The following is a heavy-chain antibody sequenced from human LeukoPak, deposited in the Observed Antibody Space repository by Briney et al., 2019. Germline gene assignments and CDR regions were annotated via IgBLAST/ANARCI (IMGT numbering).Heavy chain of an antibody. CDR3: AVSSGATYY. J-gene: IGHJ4*02. CDR1: GGSIDSTNW. D-gene: IGHD3-10*01. CDR2: IYRSGNT. Sequence: SETLSLTCAVFGGSIDSTNWWSWVRQPPGKGLEWIGEIYRSGNTNYNPSLKSRITMSVDKSRNQFSLKMRSVTAADTAVYYCAVSSGATYYWGQGILVTVSS. V-gene: IGHV4-4*02.